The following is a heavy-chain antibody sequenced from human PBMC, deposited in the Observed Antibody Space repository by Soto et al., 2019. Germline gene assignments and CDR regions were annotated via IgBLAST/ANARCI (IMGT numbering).Heavy chain of an antibody. CDR2: TYYRSKWYN. CDR3: ARSGWELLGRPYFDP. Sequence: QSQTLSLTCAISGDSVSSNSAAWNWIRQSPSRGLEWLGRTYYRSKWYNDYAVSVKSRITINPDTSKNQFSLQLNSVTPEDTAVYYCARSGWELLGRPYFDPWGQGTLVTVSS. V-gene: IGHV6-1*01. CDR1: GDSVSSNSAA. J-gene: IGHJ5*02. D-gene: IGHD1-26*01.